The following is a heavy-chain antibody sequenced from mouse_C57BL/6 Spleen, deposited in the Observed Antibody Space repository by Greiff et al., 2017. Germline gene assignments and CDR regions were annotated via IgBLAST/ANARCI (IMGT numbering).Heavy chain of an antibody. J-gene: IGHJ3*01. D-gene: IGHD2-4*01. CDR3: ARGPYDYDDVSWFAY. CDR1: GYAFTNYL. Sequence: VQLQQSGAELVRPGTSVKVSCKASGYAFTNYLIAWVKQRPGQGLAWIGVINPGSGGTNYNEKFKGKATLTADQSSSTAYMQLSSLTSEDSAVYFCARGPYDYDDVSWFAYWGQGTLVTVSA. CDR2: INPGSGGT. V-gene: IGHV1-54*01.